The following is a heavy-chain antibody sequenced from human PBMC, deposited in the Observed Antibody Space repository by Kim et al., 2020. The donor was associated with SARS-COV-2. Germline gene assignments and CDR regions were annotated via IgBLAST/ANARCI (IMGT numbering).Heavy chain of an antibody. V-gene: IGHV1-3*01. D-gene: IGHD2-21*02. CDR1: GYTLTTYP. Sequence: ASVKVSCKASGYTLTTYPIHWVRQAPGQRLEWMGWIYPGNGNTKYSQSFQGRVTITADTSASTVYMELSSLTSEDTAVYYCTRSMTCDYWGQGTLVTVSS. CDR2: IYPGNGNT. J-gene: IGHJ4*02. CDR3: TRSMTCDY.